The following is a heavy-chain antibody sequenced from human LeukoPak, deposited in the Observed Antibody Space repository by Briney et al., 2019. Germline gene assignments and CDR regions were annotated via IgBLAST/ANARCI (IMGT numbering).Heavy chain of an antibody. J-gene: IGHJ6*03. V-gene: IGHV1-3*03. D-gene: IGHD2-21*02. CDR2: INAGNGNT. Sequence: ASVKVSCKASGYTFTSYAMHWVRQAPGQRLEWMGWINAGNGNTKYSQEFQGRVTITRDTSASTAYMELSSLRSEDMAVYYCALISCGGDCYSYYYYYMDVWGKGTTVTISS. CDR1: GYTFTSYA. CDR3: ALISCGGDCYSYYYYYMDV.